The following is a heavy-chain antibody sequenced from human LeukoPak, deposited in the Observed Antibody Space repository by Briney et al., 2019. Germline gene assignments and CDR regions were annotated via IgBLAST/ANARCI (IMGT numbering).Heavy chain of an antibody. D-gene: IGHD3-3*01. CDR2: IIPIFGTA. Sequence: AASVKVSCKASGGTFSSYAISWVRQAPGQGLEWMGGIIPIFGTANYAQKFQGRVTITADESTGTAYMELSSLRSEDTAVYYCARDPGGEWLLLGYWGQGTLVTVSS. V-gene: IGHV1-69*13. CDR1: GGTFSSYA. CDR3: ARDPGGEWLLLGY. J-gene: IGHJ4*02.